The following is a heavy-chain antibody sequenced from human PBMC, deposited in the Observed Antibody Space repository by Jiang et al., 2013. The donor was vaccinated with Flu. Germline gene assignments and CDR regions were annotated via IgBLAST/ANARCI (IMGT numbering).Heavy chain of an antibody. Sequence: GAEVKKPGASVKVSCKASGYTFSPYAIHWVRQAPGQRLEWMGWINPGYGNTKYSQKFQGRVTITTDTSASTAYMELSSLISEDTAVYYCARFGASTALDVWGQGTTVTVSS. D-gene: IGHD3-10*01. V-gene: IGHV1-3*01. CDR1: GYTFSPYA. CDR2: INPGYGNT. J-gene: IGHJ6*02. CDR3: ARFGASTALDV.